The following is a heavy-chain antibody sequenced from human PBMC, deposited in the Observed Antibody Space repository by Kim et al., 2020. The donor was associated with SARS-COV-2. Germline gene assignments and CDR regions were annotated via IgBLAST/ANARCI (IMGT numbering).Heavy chain of an antibody. CDR1: SGSITSDY. D-gene: IGHD3-10*01. V-gene: IGHV4-59*01. CDR3: ARSASGSPWDLDP. Sequence: SETLSLTCSVSSGSITSDYWSWIRRPPGKGLEWIGYLFHTGTTNYNPSLKSRVTISVDTSNNKLSLKLTSVTSTDTAVYYCARSASGSPWDLDPWGQGTRVTVSS. J-gene: IGHJ5*02. CDR2: LFHTGTT.